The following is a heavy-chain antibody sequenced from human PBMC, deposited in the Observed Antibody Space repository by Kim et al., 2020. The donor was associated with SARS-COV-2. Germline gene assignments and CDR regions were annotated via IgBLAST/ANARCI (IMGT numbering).Heavy chain of an antibody. V-gene: IGHV3-30*18. CDR3: AEERRGASSSDCVAMDV. Sequence: GGSLRLSCAASGFSFSNYGMHWVRQPPGKGLEWVAAISHDGTKTYSADSVQGRSTISRDTSMNTVYLQRNSMGDEDTAVYSCAEERRGASSSDCVAMDVWGAGTTVTVSS. D-gene: IGHD2-2*01. CDR2: ISHDGTKT. J-gene: IGHJ6*04. CDR1: GFSFSNYG.